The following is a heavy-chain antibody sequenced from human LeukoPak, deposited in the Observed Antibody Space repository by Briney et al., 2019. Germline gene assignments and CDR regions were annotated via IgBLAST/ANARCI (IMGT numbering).Heavy chain of an antibody. CDR1: GFTFSSYW. J-gene: IGHJ4*02. CDR3: ARGGYSYGYGY. Sequence: GGSLRLSCAASGFTFSSYWMHWVRQAPGKGLVWVSHIKSDGSSTSYADSVKGRFTISRDNAKNTLYLQMNSLRAEDTAVYYCARGGYSYGYGYWGQGTLVTVSS. CDR2: IKSDGSST. D-gene: IGHD5-18*01. V-gene: IGHV3-74*01.